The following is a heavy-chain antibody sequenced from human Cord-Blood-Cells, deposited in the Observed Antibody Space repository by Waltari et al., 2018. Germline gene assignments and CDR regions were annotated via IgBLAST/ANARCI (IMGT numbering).Heavy chain of an antibody. D-gene: IGHD3-10*01. CDR3: ASPSGSGSYYNAFDI. CDR2: IYYSGST. Sequence: QVQLQESGPGLVKPSETLSLTGTVPGGSTGSYSGSWIRQPPGKGLEWIGYIYYSGSTNYNPSLKSRVTISVDTSKNQFSLKLSSVTAADTAVYYCASPSGSGSYYNAFDIWGQGTMVTVSS. CDR1: GGSTGSYS. V-gene: IGHV4-59*01. J-gene: IGHJ3*02.